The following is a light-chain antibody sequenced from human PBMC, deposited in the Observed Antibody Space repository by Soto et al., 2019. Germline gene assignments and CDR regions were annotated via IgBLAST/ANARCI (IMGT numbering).Light chain of an antibody. Sequence: QSVLTQPASVSGSPGQSITISCTGTSSDVGDYDYVSWYQQHPGEAPKLMIYDVSNRPSGVSNRFSGSKSGNTASLTISGLQAEDEADYYCSSYTSSNTCVFGTGTKLTVL. CDR3: SSYTSSNTCV. CDR1: SSDVGDYDY. J-gene: IGLJ1*01. CDR2: DVS. V-gene: IGLV2-14*01.